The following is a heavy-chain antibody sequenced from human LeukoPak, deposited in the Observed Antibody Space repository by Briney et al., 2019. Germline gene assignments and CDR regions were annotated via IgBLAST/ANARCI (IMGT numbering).Heavy chain of an antibody. CDR2: INSDGSST. D-gene: IGHD3-16*02. J-gene: IGHJ4*02. V-gene: IGHV3-74*01. Sequence: GGSLRLSCAASGFTFTTYWMHWVRQAPGKGLVWVSDINSDGSSTNYADSMKGRFTISRDNAKNTLYLQMSGLRAEDTAVYYCARGAHNEGYTVLDFWSQGALVTVSS. CDR3: ARGAHNEGYTVLDF. CDR1: GFTFTTYW.